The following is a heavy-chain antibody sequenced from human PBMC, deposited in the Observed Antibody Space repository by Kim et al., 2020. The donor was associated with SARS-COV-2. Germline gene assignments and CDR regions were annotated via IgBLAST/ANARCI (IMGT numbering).Heavy chain of an antibody. J-gene: IGHJ4*02. D-gene: IGHD1-26*01. V-gene: IGHV3-15*01. CDR3: NTVKAEWERLD. CDR1: GFTFSNAW. CDR2: IKSKTDGGTI. Sequence: GGSLRLSCAASGFTFSNAWMNWVRQAPGKGLEWVCRIKSKTDGGTIDYAAPVKVRFTISRDESKNTLYLQMNSLKTEDAGVYDCNTVKAEWERLDWGQGTLVTVSS.